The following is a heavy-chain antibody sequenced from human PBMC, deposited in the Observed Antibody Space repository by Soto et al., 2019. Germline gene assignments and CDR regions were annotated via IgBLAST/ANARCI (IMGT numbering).Heavy chain of an antibody. CDR1: GGSIRSGDSY. V-gene: IGHV4-30-4*01. Sequence: SETLSLTCTVSGGSIRSGDSYWSWIRQPPGKGLEWIGYIYYSGSTYYNPSLKSRVTISLGTSKNQFSLNLSSVTAADTAVYYCARTHYSDRSGTDYWGQGTQVTVSS. CDR2: IYYSGST. J-gene: IGHJ4*02. CDR3: ARTHYSDRSGTDY. D-gene: IGHD3-22*01.